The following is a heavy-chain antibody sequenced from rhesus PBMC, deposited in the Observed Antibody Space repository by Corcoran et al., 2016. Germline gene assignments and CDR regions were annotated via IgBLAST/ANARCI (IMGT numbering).Heavy chain of an antibody. J-gene: IGHJ4*01. CDR2: IYCSRGST. V-gene: IGHV4-76*01. CDR1: GGSISGGYD. Sequence: VQLQESGPGGVKPSETLSLPCAVSGGSISGGYDWSWIRQPPGKGLEWIGYIYCSRGSTNDNPSLKTRVTILKDASKNEFSLKLSSVTAADTAVYYCAKDRAAAGRFDYWGQGVLVTVSS. D-gene: IGHD6-31*01. CDR3: AKDRAAAGRFDY.